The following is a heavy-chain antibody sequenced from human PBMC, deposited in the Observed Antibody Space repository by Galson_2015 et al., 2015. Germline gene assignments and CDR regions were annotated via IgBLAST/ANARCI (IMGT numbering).Heavy chain of an antibody. CDR3: ARSMATFYFDY. CDR1: GGSNSNYY. D-gene: IGHD5-24*01. V-gene: IGHV4-59*01. Sequence: SETLSLTCTVSGGSNSNYYWSWIRQPPGKGLEWIGYLYYSGSADYNLSLKSRDIISVNTSNNQFSLKLSSVTAADTAVYYCARSMATFYFDYWGQGTLVTVSS. J-gene: IGHJ4*02. CDR2: LYYSGSA.